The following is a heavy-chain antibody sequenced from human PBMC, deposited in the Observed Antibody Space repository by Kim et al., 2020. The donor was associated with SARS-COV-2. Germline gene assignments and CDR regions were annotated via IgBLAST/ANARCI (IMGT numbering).Heavy chain of an antibody. CDR1: GYTFTSYG. CDR3: AREQTPGIAAAGPWHY. Sequence: ASVKVSCKASGYTFTSYGISWVRQAPGQGLEWMGWISAYNGNTNYAQKLQGRVTMTTDTSTSTAYMELRSLRSDDTAVYYCAREQTPGIAAAGPWHYWGQGTLVTVSS. J-gene: IGHJ4*02. V-gene: IGHV1-18*01. CDR2: ISAYNGNT. D-gene: IGHD6-13*01.